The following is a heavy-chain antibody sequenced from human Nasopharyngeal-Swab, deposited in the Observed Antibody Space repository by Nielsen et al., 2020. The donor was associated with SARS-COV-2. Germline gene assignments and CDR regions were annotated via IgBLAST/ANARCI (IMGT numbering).Heavy chain of an antibody. CDR2: IKQDGSEK. CDR3: AREPITMVRGLYYYYYGMDV. CDR1: GFTFSSYW. D-gene: IGHD3-10*01. V-gene: IGHV3-7*01. Sequence: ETLSLTCAASGFTFSSYWMSWVRQAPGKGLEWVANIKQDGSEKYYVDSVKGRFTISRDNAKNSLYLQMNSLRAEDTAVYYCAREPITMVRGLYYYYYGMDVWGQGTTVTVSS. J-gene: IGHJ6*02.